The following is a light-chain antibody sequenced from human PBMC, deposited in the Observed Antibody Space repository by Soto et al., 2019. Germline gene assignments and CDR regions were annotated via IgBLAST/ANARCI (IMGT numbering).Light chain of an antibody. CDR3: QQYYSTPRT. CDR1: RSVLYSSNNKNY. V-gene: IGKV4-1*01. CDR2: WAS. Sequence: SGMTQSTDSLAVSLGESSTINCKASRSVLYSSNNKNYLAWYQQKPGQPPKLLIYWASTRESGVPDRFSGSGSGTDFTLTISSLQAEDVAVYYCQQYYSTPRTFGQGAKV. J-gene: IGKJ1*01.